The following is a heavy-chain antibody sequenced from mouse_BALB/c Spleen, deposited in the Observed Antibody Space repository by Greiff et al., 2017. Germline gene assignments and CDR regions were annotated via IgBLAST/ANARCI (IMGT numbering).Heavy chain of an antibody. CDR3: ARRGGGNFYFDY. CDR1: GFTFSSYT. D-gene: IGHD2-1*01. Sequence: EVKVEESGGGLVQPGGSLKLSCAASGFTFSSYTMSWVRQTPEKRLEWVAYISNGGGSTYYPDTVKGRFTISRDNAKNTLYLQMSSLKSEDTAMYYCARRGGGNFYFDYWGQGTTLTVSS. V-gene: IGHV5-12-2*01. J-gene: IGHJ2*01. CDR2: ISNGGGST.